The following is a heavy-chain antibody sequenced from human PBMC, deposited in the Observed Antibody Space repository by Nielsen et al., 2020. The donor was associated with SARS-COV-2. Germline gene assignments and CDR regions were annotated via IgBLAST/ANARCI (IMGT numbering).Heavy chain of an antibody. Sequence: GGSLRLSCAASGFTVSSNYMSWVRQAPGKGLEWVANIRQDGADIYYMDSVKGRFTISRDNAQNSLFLQMTSLRPEDTATYYCARDGGSSGYYKLDHWGQGTLVTVSS. CDR1: GFTVSSNY. D-gene: IGHD3-22*01. CDR2: IRQDGADI. CDR3: ARDGGSSGYYKLDH. J-gene: IGHJ4*02. V-gene: IGHV3-7*03.